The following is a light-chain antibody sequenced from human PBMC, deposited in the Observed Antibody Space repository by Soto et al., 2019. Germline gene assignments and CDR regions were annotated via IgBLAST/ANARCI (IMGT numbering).Light chain of an antibody. V-gene: IGKV1-39*01. J-gene: IGKJ1*01. Sequence: DIQMTQSPSSLSASVGDRVTITCRASQSISSYLNWYQQKPREAPKLLIYAASSLQSGVPSRFSGSGSGTDFTLTISSLQPEDFATYYCQQSYSTHWTFGQGTKVEIK. CDR2: AAS. CDR3: QQSYSTHWT. CDR1: QSISSY.